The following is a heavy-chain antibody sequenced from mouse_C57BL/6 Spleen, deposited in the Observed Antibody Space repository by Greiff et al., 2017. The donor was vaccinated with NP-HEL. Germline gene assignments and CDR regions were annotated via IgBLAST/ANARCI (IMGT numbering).Heavy chain of an antibody. Sequence: QVQLQQPGAELVRPGTSVKLSCKASGYTFTSYWMHWVKRRPGQGLEWIGVIDPSDSYTNYNQKFKGKATLTVDTSSSTAYMQLSSLTSEDSAVYYCARRGDYLYWGQGTTLTVSS. J-gene: IGHJ2*01. V-gene: IGHV1-59*01. D-gene: IGHD2-4*01. CDR1: GYTFTSYW. CDR2: IDPSDSYT. CDR3: ARRGDYLY.